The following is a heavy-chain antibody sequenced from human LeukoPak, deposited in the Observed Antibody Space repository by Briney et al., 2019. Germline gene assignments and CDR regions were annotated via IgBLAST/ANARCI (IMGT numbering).Heavy chain of an antibody. CDR1: GGSISSYY. J-gene: IGHJ4*02. Sequence: PSETLSLTCTVSGGSISSYYWSWIRQPPGKGLEWIGYIHHSGSTNYSPSLKSRVTISVDKAKNQFSLNLNSVTAADTAVYYCARGGDRSFDYWGQGTLVTVSS. CDR2: IHHSGST. V-gene: IGHV4-59*12. CDR3: ARGGDRSFDY. D-gene: IGHD3-10*01.